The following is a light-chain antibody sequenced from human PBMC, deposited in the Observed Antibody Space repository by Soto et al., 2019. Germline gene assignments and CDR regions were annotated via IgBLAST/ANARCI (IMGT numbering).Light chain of an antibody. J-gene: IGKJ1*01. CDR3: QQRRT. CDR1: QSVSSSY. Sequence: EIVLTQSPGTLSLSPGERATLSCRASQSVSSSYLAWYQQKPGQAPRLLIYGASNRATGIPARFSGSGSGTDFTLTISSLEPADFAVYYCQQRRTFGQGTKVDIK. V-gene: IGKV3D-20*02. CDR2: GAS.